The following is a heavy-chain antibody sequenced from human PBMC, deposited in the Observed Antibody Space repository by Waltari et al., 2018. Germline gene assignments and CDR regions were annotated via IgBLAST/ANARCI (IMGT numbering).Heavy chain of an antibody. D-gene: IGHD1-7*01. V-gene: IGHV1-69*06. CDR2: IIPIFGTA. CDR1: GTFSSYA. J-gene: IGHJ5*02. Sequence: GTFSSYAISWVRQAPGQGLEWMGRIIPIFGTANYAQKFQGRVTITADKSTSTAYMELSSLRSEDTAVYYCARARLGRNYALNWFDPWGQGTLVTVSS. CDR3: ARARLGRNYALNWFDP.